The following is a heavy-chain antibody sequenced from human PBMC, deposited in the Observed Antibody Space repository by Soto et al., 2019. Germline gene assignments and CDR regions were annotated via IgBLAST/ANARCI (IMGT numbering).Heavy chain of an antibody. CDR1: GFTFSSYA. CDR2: ISGSGGST. J-gene: IGHJ6*03. D-gene: IGHD3-3*01. V-gene: IGHV3-23*01. CDR3: AKHHQYYDSWSGYYRTKYYYYYMDV. Sequence: GGSLRLSCAASGFTFSSYAMSWVRQAPGKGLEWVSAISGSGGSTYYADSVKGRFTISRDNSKNTLYLQMNSLRAEDTAVYYCAKHHQYYDSWSGYYRTKYYYYYMDVWGKGITVTVS.